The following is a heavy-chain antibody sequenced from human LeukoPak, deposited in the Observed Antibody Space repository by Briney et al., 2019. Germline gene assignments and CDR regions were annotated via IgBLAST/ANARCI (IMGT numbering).Heavy chain of an antibody. CDR2: ISPGGMWI. CDR1: GFTFSSYR. J-gene: IGHJ5*02. V-gene: IGHV3-21*01. Sequence: PGGSLRLSCAASGFTFSSYRMNRVRQAPGKGLEWVSPISPGGMWIYYADSLKGRFTISRDTATNSLYIQKKRLRVADTDVYYCARYAGGRTQREGWFDPWGQGTLVTVSS. CDR3: ARYAGGRTQREGWFDP. D-gene: IGHD1-26*01.